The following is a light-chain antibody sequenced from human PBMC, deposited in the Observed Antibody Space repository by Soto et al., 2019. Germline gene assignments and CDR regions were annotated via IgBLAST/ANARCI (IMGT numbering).Light chain of an antibody. J-gene: IGLJ1*01. Sequence: QSALTQPASVSGSPGQSIAISCTGTSGDVGGFNYVSWYQQHPGKAPKFMIYDVSSRPSGVSDRFSGSKSGNMASLTISGLQAEDEADYYCASYTTSSTYVFGTGTKVTVL. CDR2: DVS. V-gene: IGLV2-14*03. CDR1: SGDVGGFNY. CDR3: ASYTTSSTYV.